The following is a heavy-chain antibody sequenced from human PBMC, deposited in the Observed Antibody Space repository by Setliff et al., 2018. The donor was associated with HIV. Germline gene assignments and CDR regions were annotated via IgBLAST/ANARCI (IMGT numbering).Heavy chain of an antibody. CDR1: GFTFSSYW. CDR3: ARDLVWPYSSRWYDAFDI. V-gene: IGHV3-7*03. CDR2: IKQDGSEK. Sequence: GGTLRLSCAASGFTFSSYWMSWVRQAPGKGLEWVANIKQDGSEKYYVDSVKGRFTISRDNAKNSLYLQMNSLRAEDTAVYYCARDLVWPYSSRWYDAFDIWGQGTMVTVSS. J-gene: IGHJ3*02. D-gene: IGHD6-13*01.